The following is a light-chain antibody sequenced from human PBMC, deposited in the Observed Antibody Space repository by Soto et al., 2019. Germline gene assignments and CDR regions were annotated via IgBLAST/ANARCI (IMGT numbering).Light chain of an antibody. CDR3: QQCYGTPWT. CDR2: AAS. Sequence: DIQMTQSPSSLSASVRDRITITCRASQSMSTRLNWYQQKPGKGPNLLIYAASSLQRGVPSRFSGSGSGREFALTISSLQPEDSATYYCQQCYGTPWTFGQGTKVDIK. J-gene: IGKJ1*01. CDR1: QSMSTR. V-gene: IGKV1-39*01.